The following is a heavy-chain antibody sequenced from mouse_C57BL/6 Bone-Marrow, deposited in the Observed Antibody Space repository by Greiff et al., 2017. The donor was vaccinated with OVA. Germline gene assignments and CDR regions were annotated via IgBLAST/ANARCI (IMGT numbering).Heavy chain of an antibody. Sequence: EVQLVESGEGLVKPGGSLKLSCAASGFTFSSSAMSWVRQTPATRLEWVAYISSGGDYIYYAATVKGRFTISRDNARNTQYLQMSILKSKDTAMYYCTSGYYAIDYWGQGTSVTVSS. CDR3: TSGYYAIDY. CDR2: ISSGGDYI. CDR1: GFTFSSSA. V-gene: IGHV5-9-1*02. J-gene: IGHJ4*01.